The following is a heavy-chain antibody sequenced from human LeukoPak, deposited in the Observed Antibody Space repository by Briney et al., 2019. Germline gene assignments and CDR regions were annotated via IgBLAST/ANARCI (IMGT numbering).Heavy chain of an antibody. V-gene: IGHV3-74*01. CDR3: ASASSHRIAAGGDY. Sequence: GGSLRLSCAASGFTFSNYWMHWVRQAPGKGRVWVSRINSDVSSRNYADSVKGRFTISSDNAKNTLYLQMNSLRAEDTAVYYCASASSHRIAAGGDYWGQGTLVTVSS. D-gene: IGHD6-13*01. CDR2: INSDVSSR. CDR1: GFTFSNYW. J-gene: IGHJ4*02.